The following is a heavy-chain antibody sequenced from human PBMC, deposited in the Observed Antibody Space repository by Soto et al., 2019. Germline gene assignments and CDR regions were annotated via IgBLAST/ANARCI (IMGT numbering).Heavy chain of an antibody. D-gene: IGHD2-2*01. CDR1: GDSVSSNSAA. Sequence: PSQTLSLTCAISGDSVSSNSAAWNWIRQSPSRGLEWLGRTYYRSKWYNDYAVSVKSRITINPDTSKNQFSLQLNSVTPEDTAVYYCARDSTEIYCSSTSCAGGYYYYGMDVWGQGTTVTVSS. V-gene: IGHV6-1*01. CDR2: TYYRSKWYN. J-gene: IGHJ6*02. CDR3: ARDSTEIYCSSTSCAGGYYYYGMDV.